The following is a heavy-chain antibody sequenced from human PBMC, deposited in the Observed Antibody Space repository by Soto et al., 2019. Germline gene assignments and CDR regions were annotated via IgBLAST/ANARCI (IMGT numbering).Heavy chain of an antibody. CDR2: IIPILGIA. Sequence: QVQLVQSGAEVKKPGSSVKVSCKASGGTFSSYTISWVRQAPGQGLEWMGRIIPILGIANYAQKFQGRVTITADKSTSTGYMELSSLRSEDTAVYYCASGSTVVAASDYWGQGTLVTVSS. CDR1: GGTFSSYT. CDR3: ASGSTVVAASDY. J-gene: IGHJ4*02. V-gene: IGHV1-69*02. D-gene: IGHD2-15*01.